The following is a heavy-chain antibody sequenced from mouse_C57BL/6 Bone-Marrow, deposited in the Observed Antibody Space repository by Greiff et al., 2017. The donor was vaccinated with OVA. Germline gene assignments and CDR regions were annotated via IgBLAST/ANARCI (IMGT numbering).Heavy chain of an antibody. Sequence: QVQLKQSGPELVKPGASVKISCKASGYAFSSSWMNWVKQRPGKGLEWIGRIYPGDGDTNYNGKFKGKATLTADKSSSTAYMQLSSLTSEDSAVYFCARSPFITTVGGVFDYWGQGTTLTVSS. CDR3: ARSPFITTVGGVFDY. CDR1: GYAFSSSW. D-gene: IGHD1-1*01. CDR2: IYPGDGDT. J-gene: IGHJ2*01. V-gene: IGHV1-82*01.